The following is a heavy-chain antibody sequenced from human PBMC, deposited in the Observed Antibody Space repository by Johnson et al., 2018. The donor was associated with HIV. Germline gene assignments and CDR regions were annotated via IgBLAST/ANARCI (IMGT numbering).Heavy chain of an antibody. J-gene: IGHJ3*02. V-gene: IGHV3-30*04. CDR3: ARDEEVMYAMGAFDI. CDR2: ISYDGSNK. CDR1: GFTFSSYA. D-gene: IGHD2-8*02. Sequence: QVQLVESGGGVVQPGRSLRLSCAASGFTFSSYAMHWVRQAPGKGLEWVAVISYDGSNKYYADSVKGRFTISRDNSKNTLYLQMNSLRADATAVYYCARDEEVMYAMGAFDIWGQGTMVTVSS.